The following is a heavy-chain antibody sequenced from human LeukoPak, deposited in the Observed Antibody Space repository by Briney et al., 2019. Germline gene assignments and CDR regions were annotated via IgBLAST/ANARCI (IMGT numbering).Heavy chain of an antibody. J-gene: IGHJ3*02. CDR2: IKSETDGGTI. CDR3: TTDGRLRLYTDAFDN. Sequence: GGSLRLSCPASGFTFNKAWMSWVRQPPGKGLQWVARIKSETDGGTIQYAAPVKGRFVISRDDSKETVYLQMNSLKTEDTAVYYCTTDGRLRLYTDAFDNWGHGTMVTVSP. D-gene: IGHD1-26*01. V-gene: IGHV3-15*01. CDR1: GFTFNKAW.